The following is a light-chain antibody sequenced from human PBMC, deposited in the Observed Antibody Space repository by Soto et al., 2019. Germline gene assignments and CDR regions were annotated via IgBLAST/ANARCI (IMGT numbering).Light chain of an antibody. J-gene: IGKJ4*01. CDR2: DAS. Sequence: EIVLTQSPATLSLSPGERATLSCRASQSLNSYLAWFQQKPGQAPGLLIYDASNRATDIPARFSGSGSGTDFTLTISSLEPADFAVYYCQQRRDWPLTFGGGTKVEIK. V-gene: IGKV3-11*01. CDR1: QSLNSY. CDR3: QQRRDWPLT.